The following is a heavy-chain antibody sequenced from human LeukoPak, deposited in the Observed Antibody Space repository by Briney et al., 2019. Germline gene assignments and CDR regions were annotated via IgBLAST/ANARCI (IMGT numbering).Heavy chain of an antibody. Sequence: SETLSLTCAVYGGSFSGYYWSWIRQPPGKGLEWIGEINHSGSTNYNPSLKSRVTISVDTSKNQFSLKLSSVTAADTAVYYCARGGERDLTTAFYWGQGTLVTVSS. CDR3: ARGGERDLTTAFY. CDR2: INHSGST. J-gene: IGHJ4*02. V-gene: IGHV4-34*01. CDR1: GGSFSGYY. D-gene: IGHD4-11*01.